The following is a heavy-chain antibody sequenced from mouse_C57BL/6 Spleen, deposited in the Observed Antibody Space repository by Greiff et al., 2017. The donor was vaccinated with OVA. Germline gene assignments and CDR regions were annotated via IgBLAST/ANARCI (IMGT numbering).Heavy chain of an antibody. Sequence: QVQLQQPGTELVKPGASVKLSCKASGYTFTSYWMHWVKQRPGQGLEWIGNINPSNGGTNYNEKFKSKATLTVDKSSSTAYMQLSSLTSEDSAVYYGARLDDGHYGGYDAKDDWGQRTSVTVSS. D-gene: IGHD2-3*01. CDR3: ARLDDGHYGGYDAKDD. V-gene: IGHV1-53*01. J-gene: IGHJ4*01. CDR1: GYTFTSYW. CDR2: INPSNGGT.